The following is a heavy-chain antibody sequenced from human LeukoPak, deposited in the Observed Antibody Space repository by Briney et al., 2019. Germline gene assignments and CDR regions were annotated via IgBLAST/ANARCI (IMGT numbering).Heavy chain of an antibody. CDR3: ARVNRGSGWSFDH. J-gene: IGHJ4*02. V-gene: IGHV4-59*01. D-gene: IGHD6-19*01. CDR2: VYNSGST. Sequence: SETLSLTCAVYGGSFSGYYWSWIRQPPGKGLEWIGYVYNSGSTNNNPSLKTRVTISVDTSKSQFSLKLTSVTAADTAVYYCARVNRGSGWSFDHWGQGTQVTVSS. CDR1: GGSFSGYY.